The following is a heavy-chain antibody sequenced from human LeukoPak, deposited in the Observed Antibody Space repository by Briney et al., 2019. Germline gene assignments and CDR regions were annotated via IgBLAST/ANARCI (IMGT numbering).Heavy chain of an antibody. V-gene: IGHV4-34*01. J-gene: IGHJ5*02. D-gene: IGHD3-22*01. CDR1: GGSFSGYY. CDR3: ARGRITMIVVVNRRGWFDP. CDR2: INHSGST. Sequence: KTSETLSLTCAVYGGSFSGYYWSWIRQPPGKGLEWIGEINHSGSTNYNPSLKSRVTISVDTSKNQFSLKLSSVTAADTAVYYCARGRITMIVVVNRRGWFDPWGQGTLVTVSS.